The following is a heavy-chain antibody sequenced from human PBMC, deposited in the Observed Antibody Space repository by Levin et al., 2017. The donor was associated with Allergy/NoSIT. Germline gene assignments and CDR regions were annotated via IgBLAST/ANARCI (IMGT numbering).Heavy chain of an antibody. D-gene: IGHD2-2*01. CDR3: VKDIGAIVVDGMDV. J-gene: IGHJ6*02. V-gene: IGHV3-9*01. Sequence: QAGGSLRLSCAASGFTFDDYAMHWVRQAPGKGLEWVSRISWNSGSRSYADSVKGRFIISRDNAKKFLYLQMNSLSTEDTALYYCVKDIGAIVVDGMDVWGQGTTVTVSS. CDR2: ISWNSGSR. CDR1: GFTFDDYA.